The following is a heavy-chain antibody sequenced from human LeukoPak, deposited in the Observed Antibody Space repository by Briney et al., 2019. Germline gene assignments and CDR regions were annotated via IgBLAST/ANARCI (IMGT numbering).Heavy chain of an antibody. Sequence: GGSLRLSCVASGFPFSSYRMHWVRQAPGEGLEWVAFISYDGSSIYYADSVKGRFTISRDNSKSTLFLQMNSLRAEDTAVYYCARGIWGSSFDSWGQGTLVTVSS. D-gene: IGHD3-16*01. J-gene: IGHJ4*02. V-gene: IGHV3-30-3*01. CDR3: ARGIWGSSFDS. CDR1: GFPFSSYR. CDR2: ISYDGSSI.